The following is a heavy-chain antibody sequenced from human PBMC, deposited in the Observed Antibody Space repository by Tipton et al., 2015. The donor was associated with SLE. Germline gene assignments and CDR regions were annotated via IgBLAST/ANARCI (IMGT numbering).Heavy chain of an antibody. Sequence: SLRLSCAASGFTVSSNYMNWVRQAPGKGLEWVSVIYAGGNTYYADSVKGRFTISRDNSKNMLYLQMDSLRTDDTAVYYCARARNYYYYLDVWGKGTAVTVSS. CDR1: GFTVSSNY. V-gene: IGHV3-66*02. CDR2: IYAGGNT. J-gene: IGHJ6*03. D-gene: IGHD1-14*01. CDR3: ARARNYYYYLDV.